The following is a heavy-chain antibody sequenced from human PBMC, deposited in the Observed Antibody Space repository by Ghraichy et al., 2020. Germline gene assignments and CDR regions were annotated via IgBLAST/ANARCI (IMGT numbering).Heavy chain of an antibody. CDR2: INHSGST. CDR1: GGSFSGDF. Sequence: SETLSLTCAVYGGSFSGDFWSWIRQPPGKGLEWIGEINHSGSTNYNPSLKSRVTISIDTSKNQFFLKLSSVTAADSAVYFCAREVFEGWYLMSGAVAPWSLFPQ. J-gene: IGHJ2*01. V-gene: IGHV4-34*01. CDR3: AREVFEGWYLMS.